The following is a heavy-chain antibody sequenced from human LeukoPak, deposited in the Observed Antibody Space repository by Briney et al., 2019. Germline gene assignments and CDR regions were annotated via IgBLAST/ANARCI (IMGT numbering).Heavy chain of an antibody. CDR2: IVGSGSNT. D-gene: IGHD3-9*01. J-gene: IGHJ4*02. V-gene: IGHV3-23*01. CDR1: GFTFSNYA. Sequence: GASLRLSCAASGFTFSNYAMSWVRQAPGKGLEWVSAIVGSGSNTYYADSMKGRFTISRDNPKNTLYLQMNSLRAEDTAVYYCAKWGDYDILTGYYDSDYWGQGTLVTVSS. CDR3: AKWGDYDILTGYYDSDY.